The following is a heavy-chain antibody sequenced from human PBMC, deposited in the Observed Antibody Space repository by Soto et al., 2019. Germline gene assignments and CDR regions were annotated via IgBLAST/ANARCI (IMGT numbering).Heavy chain of an antibody. CDR2: IYYSGST. CDR1: GGSISSGGYY. D-gene: IGHD3-9*01. Sequence: SETLSLTCTVSGGSISSGGYYWSWIRQHPGKGLEWIGYIYYSGSTYYNPSLKSRVTISVDTSKNQFSLKLSSVTAADTAVYYCARGRDDKQHKNSNWFDPWGQGTLVTVSS. V-gene: IGHV4-31*03. J-gene: IGHJ5*02. CDR3: ARGRDDKQHKNSNWFDP.